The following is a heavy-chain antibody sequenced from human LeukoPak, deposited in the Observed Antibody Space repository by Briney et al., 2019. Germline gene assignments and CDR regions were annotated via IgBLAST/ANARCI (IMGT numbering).Heavy chain of an antibody. J-gene: IGHJ6*03. CDR3: ARSRGSSGYPSNYYYYYMDV. V-gene: IGHV4-4*07. CDR2: IYTSGST. D-gene: IGHD3-22*01. Sequence: SETLSPTCTVSGGSISSYYWSWIRQPAGKGLEWIGRIYTSGSTNYNPSLKSRVTMSVDTSKNQFSLKLSSVTAADTAVYYCARSRGSSGYPSNYYYYYMDVWGKGTTVTVSS. CDR1: GGSISSYY.